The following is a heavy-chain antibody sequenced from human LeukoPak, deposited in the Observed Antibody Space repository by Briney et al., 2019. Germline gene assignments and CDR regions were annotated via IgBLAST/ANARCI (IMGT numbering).Heavy chain of an antibody. Sequence: ASVKVSCKASGYTFTSYGISWVRRAPGRGLEWMGWISAYNGNTNYAQKLQGRVTMTTDTSTSTAYMELRSLRSDDTAVYYCARETDDILTGYYVYWGQGTLVTVSS. J-gene: IGHJ4*02. CDR3: ARETDDILTGYYVY. V-gene: IGHV1-18*01. CDR2: ISAYNGNT. D-gene: IGHD3-9*01. CDR1: GYTFTSYG.